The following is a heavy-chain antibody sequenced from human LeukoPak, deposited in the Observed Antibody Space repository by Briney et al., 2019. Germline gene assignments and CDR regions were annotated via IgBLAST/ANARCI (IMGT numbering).Heavy chain of an antibody. Sequence: SETLSLTCTVSGASINNSHYYWAWIRQPPGKGLEWIGSIYSSGNTYYNPSLKSRVTISVDTSRNQFSLTLSSVTAADTALFYCARRTLPVMFYIVREDRDLWGQGTLVTVSS. D-gene: IGHD2-15*01. CDR1: GASINNSHYY. V-gene: IGHV4-39*01. CDR3: ARRTLPVMFYIVREDRDL. J-gene: IGHJ4*02. CDR2: IYSSGNT.